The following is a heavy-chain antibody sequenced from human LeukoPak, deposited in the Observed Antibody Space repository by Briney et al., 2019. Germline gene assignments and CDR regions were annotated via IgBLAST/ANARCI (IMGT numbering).Heavy chain of an antibody. CDR2: MNPNSGNT. J-gene: IGHJ3*02. V-gene: IGHV1-8*01. CDR3: ARGSDYGDAFDI. D-gene: IGHD4-17*01. Sequence: VKVSCKGSXYTFTSYDINWVRQAPGQGLEWMGWMNPNSGNTGYAQKFQGRVTMTRNTSISTAYMELSSLRSEDTAVYYCARGSDYGDAFDIWGQGTMVTVSS. CDR1: XYTFTSYD.